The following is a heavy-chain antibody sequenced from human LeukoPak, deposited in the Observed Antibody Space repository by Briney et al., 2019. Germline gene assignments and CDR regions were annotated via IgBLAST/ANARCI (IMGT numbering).Heavy chain of an antibody. V-gene: IGHV3-74*01. J-gene: IGHJ4*02. CDR3: SRGGGTGINDY. D-gene: IGHD3/OR15-3a*01. Sequence: GGSLRLSCAASGFTFSSYWMHWVRQAPGKGLVWGSRINSDGSSTTYADSVKGRFTISTDNARNTVYLQMNSLRAEDTAVYYCSRGGGTGINDYWGQGTLVTVSS. CDR1: GFTFSSYW. CDR2: INSDGSST.